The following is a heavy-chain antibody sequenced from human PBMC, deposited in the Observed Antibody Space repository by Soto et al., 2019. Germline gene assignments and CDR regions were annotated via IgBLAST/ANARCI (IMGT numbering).Heavy chain of an antibody. CDR2: ISSRASHI. V-gene: IGHV3-21*01. J-gene: IGHJ5*02. CDR3: ARGYMGYMIGRTSYSTDP. D-gene: IGHD3-16*01. CDR1: GLSFSSYA. Sequence: GGSLRLACAASGLSFSSYAMNWVRQGPGKGLEWVSSISSRASHINYADSVKGRFTISRDNAKKSLYLQMNSLRAEDTAVYYCARGYMGYMIGRTSYSTDPRGTATLGTGST.